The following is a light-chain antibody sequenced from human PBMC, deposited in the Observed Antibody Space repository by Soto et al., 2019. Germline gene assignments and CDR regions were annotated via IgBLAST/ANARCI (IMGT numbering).Light chain of an antibody. CDR3: QQYNSYSRT. CDR1: QSMSTW. J-gene: IGKJ1*01. CDR2: DAS. V-gene: IGKV1-5*01. Sequence: DVQMTQSPSTLSASVGDRVTITCRASQSMSTWLDWYQQKPGKAPKLLIYDASSLESGVPPRFSGSGSGTEFTLTISRLQPDDFATYYCQQYNSYSRTFGPGTKVEIK.